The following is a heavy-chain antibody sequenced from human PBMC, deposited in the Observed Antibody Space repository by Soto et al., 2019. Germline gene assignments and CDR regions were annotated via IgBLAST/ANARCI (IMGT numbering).Heavy chain of an antibody. CDR2: IKPDGSET. D-gene: IGHD3-10*01. V-gene: IGHV3-7*01. Sequence: GGSLRLSCAASGFTFSSYWMHWVRQAPGKGLEWVSYIKPDGSETYYVDSVRGRFTISRDNAKNSLYLQMNSLRAEDTALYYCARHPSFGAFDIWGQGTMVTVSS. CDR1: GFTFSSYW. J-gene: IGHJ3*02. CDR3: ARHPSFGAFDI.